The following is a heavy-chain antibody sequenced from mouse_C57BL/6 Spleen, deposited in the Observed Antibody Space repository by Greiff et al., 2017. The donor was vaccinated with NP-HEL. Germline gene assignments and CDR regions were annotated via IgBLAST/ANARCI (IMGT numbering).Heavy chain of an antibody. D-gene: IGHD2-2*01. Sequence: EVKLQESGPELVKPGDSVKISCKASGYSFTGYFMNWVMQSHGKSLEWIGRINPYNGDTFYNQKFKGKATLTVDKSSSTAHMELRSLTSEDSAVYYCARSYGYDEEVYAMDYWGQGTSVTVPS. V-gene: IGHV1-20*01. CDR3: ARSYGYDEEVYAMDY. J-gene: IGHJ4*01. CDR2: INPYNGDT. CDR1: GYSFTGYF.